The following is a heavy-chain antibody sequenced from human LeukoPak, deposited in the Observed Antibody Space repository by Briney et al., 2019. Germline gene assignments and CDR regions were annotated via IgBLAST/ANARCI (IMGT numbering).Heavy chain of an antibody. D-gene: IGHD3-22*01. CDR2: IYYSGST. CDR3: ATDHYDSSGTFDY. V-gene: IGHV4-59*01. Sequence: PSETLSLTCTVSSGSISSYYWSWIRQPPGKGLEWIGYIYYSGSTNYNPSLKSRVTISVDTSKNQFSLKLSSVTAADTAVYYCATDHYDSSGTFDYWGQGTLVTVSS. J-gene: IGHJ4*02. CDR1: SGSISSYY.